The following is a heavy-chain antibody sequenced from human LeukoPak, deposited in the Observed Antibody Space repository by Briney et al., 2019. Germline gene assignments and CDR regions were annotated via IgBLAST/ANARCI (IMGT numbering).Heavy chain of an antibody. CDR1: GYSISRGYY. Sequence: SETLSLTCGVSGYSISRGYYWAWIRQPPGKGLEWIGTIYHTGSTYYTPSLGSRVAISVDTSKNEFSLNLNSVTAADMAVYYCARAGWIITSGIDYWGQGALVTVSS. D-gene: IGHD3-10*01. CDR2: IYHTGST. V-gene: IGHV4-38-2*01. J-gene: IGHJ4*02. CDR3: ARAGWIITSGIDY.